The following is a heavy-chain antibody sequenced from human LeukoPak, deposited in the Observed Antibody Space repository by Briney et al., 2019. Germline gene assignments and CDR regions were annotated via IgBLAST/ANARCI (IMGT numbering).Heavy chain of an antibody. V-gene: IGHV4-34*01. Sequence: PSETLSLTCTVSGASISGSSHYFWGWIRQTPGKGLEWIGEINHSGSTNYNPSLKSRVTISVDTSKNQFSLKLSSVTAADTAVYYCAGSAGVLLWFGEPQTPAFDYWGQGTLVTVSS. D-gene: IGHD3-10*01. CDR3: AGSAGVLLWFGEPQTPAFDY. CDR1: GASISGSSHYF. CDR2: INHSGST. J-gene: IGHJ4*02.